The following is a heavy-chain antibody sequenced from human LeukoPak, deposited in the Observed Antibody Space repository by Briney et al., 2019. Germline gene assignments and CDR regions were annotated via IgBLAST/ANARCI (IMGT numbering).Heavy chain of an antibody. Sequence: ASVKVSCKASGYTLTGYYMHWVRQAPGQGLEWMGYINPNSGGTNYAQKFQGRDTMTSDTSISTAYMELSRLRSDDTAVYYCARGPNPLMVYAIQVAWFDPWGQGTLVTVSS. CDR2: INPNSGGT. D-gene: IGHD2-8*01. CDR3: ARGPNPLMVYAIQVAWFDP. CDR1: GYTLTGYY. J-gene: IGHJ5*02. V-gene: IGHV1-2*02.